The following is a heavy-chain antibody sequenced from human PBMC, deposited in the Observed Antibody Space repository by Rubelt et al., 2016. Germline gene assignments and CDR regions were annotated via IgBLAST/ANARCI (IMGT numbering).Heavy chain of an antibody. CDR3: ASRYCSTTSCYHFDY. CDR1: GGTSRTYS. CDR2: IIPIHGVA. V-gene: IGHV1-69*04. D-gene: IGHD2-2*01. J-gene: IGHJ4*02. Sequence: QVQLVQSGAEVKKPGSSVKVYCKASGGTSRTYSISWVRQAPGQGLEWMGRIIPIHGVANPAQKFQGRVTIPADKSTSAAYVWLGSLTSEDAAVYYCASRYCSTTSCYHFDYWGQGTLVTVSS.